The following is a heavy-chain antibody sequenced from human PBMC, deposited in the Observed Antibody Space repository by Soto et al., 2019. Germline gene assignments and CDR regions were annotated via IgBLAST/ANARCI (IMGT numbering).Heavy chain of an antibody. CDR2: IYYSGST. V-gene: IGHV4-61*01. Sequence: PSEILSLTCTVSGGSVSSGIDYWSWIRQPPGKGLEWLGYIYYSGSTNYNPSLKSRVTISVDTSKNQFSLKLSSVTAAGTAVYYCAREALEYCTNGVCYRGGDYWGQGTLVTVSS. J-gene: IGHJ4*02. CDR3: AREALEYCTNGVCYRGGDY. D-gene: IGHD2-8*01. CDR1: GGSVSSGIDY.